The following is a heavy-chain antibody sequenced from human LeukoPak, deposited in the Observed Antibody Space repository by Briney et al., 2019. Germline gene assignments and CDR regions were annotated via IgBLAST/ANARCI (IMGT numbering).Heavy chain of an antibody. CDR2: IYTSGST. CDR1: GGSISSYY. Sequence: PSQTLSLTCTVSGGSISSYYWSWIRQPAGKGLEWIGRIYTSGSTNYNPSLKSRVTMSVDTSKNQFSLKLSSVTAADTAVYYCARDRDYYDSSGYYTGAFDIWGQGTMVTVSS. CDR3: ARDRDYYDSSGYYTGAFDI. J-gene: IGHJ3*02. V-gene: IGHV4-4*07. D-gene: IGHD3-22*01.